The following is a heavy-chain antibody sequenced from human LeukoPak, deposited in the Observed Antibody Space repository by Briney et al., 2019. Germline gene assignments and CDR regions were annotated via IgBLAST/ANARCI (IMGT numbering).Heavy chain of an antibody. CDR3: ARQSVAAAGDFDY. CDR2: IYHSGST. J-gene: IGHJ4*02. V-gene: IGHV4-38-2*01. Sequence: SETLSLTCAVSGYSISSGYYWGWIRQPPGQGLEWIGSIYHSGSTYYNPSLKSRVTISVDTSKNQFSLKLSFVTAADTAVYYCARQSVAAAGDFDYWGQGTLVTVSS. CDR1: GYSISSGYY. D-gene: IGHD6-13*01.